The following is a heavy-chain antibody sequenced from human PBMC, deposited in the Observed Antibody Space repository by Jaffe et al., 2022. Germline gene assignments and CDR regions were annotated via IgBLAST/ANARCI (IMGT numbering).Heavy chain of an antibody. CDR2: IKSKTDGGTT. D-gene: IGHD2-2*01. V-gene: IGHV3-15*01. CDR1: GFTFSNAW. J-gene: IGHJ3*02. CDR3: TTDGGSIVVVPAAMPPWSSRGAFDI. Sequence: EVQLVESGGGLVKPGGSLRLSCAASGFTFSNAWMSWVRQAPGKGLEWVGRIKSKTDGGTTDYAAPVKGRFTISRDDSKNTLYLQMNSLKTEDTAVYYCTTDGGSIVVVPAAMPPWSSRGAFDIWGQGTMVTVSS.